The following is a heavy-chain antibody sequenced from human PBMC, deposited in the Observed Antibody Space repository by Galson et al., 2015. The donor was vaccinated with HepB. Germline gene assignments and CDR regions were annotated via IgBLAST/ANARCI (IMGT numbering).Heavy chain of an antibody. J-gene: IGHJ5*02. CDR3: ARVSYSRQGENWFDP. D-gene: IGHD6-13*01. V-gene: IGHV4-59*01. CDR1: GGSISSYY. Sequence: ETLSLTCTVSGGSISSYYWSWIRQPPGKGLEWIGYIYYSGSTNYNPSLKSRVTISVDTSKNQFSLKLSSVTAADTAVYYCARVSYSRQGENWFDPCGQGTLVTVSS. CDR2: IYYSGST.